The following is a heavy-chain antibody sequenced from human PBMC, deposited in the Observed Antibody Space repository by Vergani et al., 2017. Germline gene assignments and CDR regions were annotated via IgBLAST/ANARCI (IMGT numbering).Heavy chain of an antibody. J-gene: IGHJ3*01. D-gene: IGHD3-10*01. Sequence: EKQLVQSGSETKKPGESLKISCQAFGYIFSNFWIGWVRQRPGRGLEWMGIIYTGDSEVKSNPTFRGQVIFSVDTSVNTAYLQWRSLQASATATYFCASGGHGSENGGALQLWGQGTNITVSS. CDR3: ASGGHGSENGGALQL. CDR2: IYTGDSEV. CDR1: GYIFSNFW. V-gene: IGHV5-51*01.